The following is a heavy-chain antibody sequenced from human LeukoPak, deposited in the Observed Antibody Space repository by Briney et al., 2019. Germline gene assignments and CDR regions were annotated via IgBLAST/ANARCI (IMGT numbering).Heavy chain of an antibody. V-gene: IGHV3-30*18. CDR1: GFTFSSYG. CDR2: ISYDGSNK. D-gene: IGHD3-22*01. CDR3: AKDLYDSSGYYHNWFDP. J-gene: IGHJ5*02. Sequence: GGSLRLSCAASGFTFSSYGMHWVRQAPGKGLEWVAVISYDGSNKYYADSVKGRFTISRDNSKNTLYLQMNSLRAEDTAVYYCAKDLYDSSGYYHNWFDPWGQGTLVTVSS.